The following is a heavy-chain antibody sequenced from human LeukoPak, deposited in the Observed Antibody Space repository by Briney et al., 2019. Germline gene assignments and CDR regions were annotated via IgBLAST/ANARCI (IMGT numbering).Heavy chain of an antibody. CDR1: GFTFSSYA. Sequence: GGSLRLSCAASGFTFSSYAMHWVRQAPGKGLEWVAVISYDGSNKYYADSVKGRFTISRDNSKNTLYLQMNSLRAGDTAVYYCARGIPYYYDSSGYYPHFDYWGQGTLVTVSS. V-gene: IGHV3-30*04. J-gene: IGHJ4*02. CDR2: ISYDGSNK. D-gene: IGHD3-22*01. CDR3: ARGIPYYYDSSGYYPHFDY.